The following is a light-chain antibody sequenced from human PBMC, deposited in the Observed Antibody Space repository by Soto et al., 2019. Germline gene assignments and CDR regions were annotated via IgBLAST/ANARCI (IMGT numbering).Light chain of an antibody. CDR2: DVS. CDR3: SSYAGTHIV. Sequence: QSALTQPPSASGAPGQSVTISCTGTSSDVGGYNYVSWYQQHPGKAPKLMIYDVSSRPSEVPDRFSGSKSGNTASLTVSGLQAEDEADYYCSSYAGTHIVFGTGTKVTVL. V-gene: IGLV2-8*01. CDR1: SSDVGGYNY. J-gene: IGLJ1*01.